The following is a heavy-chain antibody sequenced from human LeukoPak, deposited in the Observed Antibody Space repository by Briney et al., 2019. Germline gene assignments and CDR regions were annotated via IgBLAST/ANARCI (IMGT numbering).Heavy chain of an antibody. V-gene: IGHV3-11*04. CDR2: ISSSAGTI. CDR3: ARGHDYGDPSGVYG. D-gene: IGHD4-17*01. CDR1: GFTFSDYY. Sequence: GGSLRLSCAASGFTFSDYYMNWIRQAPGKGLEWISYISSSAGTIYYADSVKGRFTTSRDNAKNSLSLQMNSLRAEDTAAYYCARGHDYGDPSGVYGWGQGTLVTVSS. J-gene: IGHJ4*02.